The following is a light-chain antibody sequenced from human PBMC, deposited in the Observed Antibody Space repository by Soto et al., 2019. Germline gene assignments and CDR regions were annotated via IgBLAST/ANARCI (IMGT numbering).Light chain of an antibody. J-gene: IGLJ3*02. V-gene: IGLV4-69*01. CDR2: LDSDGSH. CDR3: QTWATGPDWV. Sequence: QSVLTQSPSASASLGASVKLTCTLSSGHSSYTITWHQQQPDKGPRYLMSLDSDGSHYKGDGIPDRFSGSSSGPERCLTISSLQSEDEADYYCQTWATGPDWVFGGGTQLTVL. CDR1: SGHSSYT.